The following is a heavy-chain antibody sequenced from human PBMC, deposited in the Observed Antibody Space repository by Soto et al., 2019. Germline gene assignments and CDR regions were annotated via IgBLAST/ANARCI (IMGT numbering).Heavy chain of an antibody. Sequence: GASVKVSCKASGYTFTSYGISWVRQAPGQGLEWMGWISAYSGNTNYAQKLQGRVTMTTDTSTSTAYMELRSLRSDDTAVYYCARDPQRTTSFLDDYWGQGTLVTVSS. D-gene: IGHD1-1*01. CDR2: ISAYSGNT. V-gene: IGHV1-18*01. J-gene: IGHJ4*02. CDR1: GYTFTSYG. CDR3: ARDPQRTTSFLDDY.